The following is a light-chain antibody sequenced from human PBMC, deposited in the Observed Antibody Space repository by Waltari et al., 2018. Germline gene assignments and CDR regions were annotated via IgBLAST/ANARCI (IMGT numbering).Light chain of an antibody. Sequence: QSVLTQPPSASGTPGQRVTISCSGLSSNIGSNYVYWYQQLPGTAPKLLIYRNNQRPSGGPDRFSGAKSGTSASLAISGLRSEDEADYYCATWDDSLSGWVFGGGTKLTVL. CDR3: ATWDDSLSGWV. CDR2: RNN. J-gene: IGLJ3*02. CDR1: SSNIGSNY. V-gene: IGLV1-47*01.